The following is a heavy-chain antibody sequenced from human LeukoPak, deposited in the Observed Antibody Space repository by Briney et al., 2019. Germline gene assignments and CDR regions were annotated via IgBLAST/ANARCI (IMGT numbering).Heavy chain of an antibody. CDR2: ISYDGRNK. CDR1: GFTFNSNA. Sequence: GRSLRLSCATSGFTFNSNAVHWVRQAPGKGLEWVAVISYDGRNKYFADSVKGRFTISRDNSKNTLYLQMNSLRAEDTAVYHCARDRGSCSGGSCYYFDYWGQGTLVTVSS. V-gene: IGHV3-30*04. J-gene: IGHJ4*02. D-gene: IGHD2-15*01. CDR3: ARDRGSCSGGSCYYFDY.